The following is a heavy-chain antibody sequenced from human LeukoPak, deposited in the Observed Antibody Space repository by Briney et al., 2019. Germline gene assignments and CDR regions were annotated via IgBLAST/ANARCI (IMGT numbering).Heavy chain of an antibody. V-gene: IGHV3-15*01. CDR1: GLTFTNAW. CDR2: IKRKSDGGTT. CDR3: TTELDIRPNHY. J-gene: IGHJ4*02. Sequence: GGSLRLSCAASGLTFTNAWMSWVRQAPGKGLEWVGRIKRKSDGGTTDYAAPVKGRFTISRDDSKNTLYLHMNSLKSEDTAVYYCTTELDIRPNHYWGQGTLVTVSS. D-gene: IGHD3-22*01.